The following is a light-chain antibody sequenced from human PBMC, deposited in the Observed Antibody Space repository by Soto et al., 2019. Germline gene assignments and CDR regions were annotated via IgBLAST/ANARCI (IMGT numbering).Light chain of an antibody. J-gene: IGLJ1*01. CDR2: GNT. V-gene: IGLV1-44*01. Sequence: QSVLTQPPSASGTPGRRVTISCSGTTSNIGRSTVSWYQQFPGAAPKLLIYGNTQRPLGVPVRFSGSKSDTSASLAISGLQSEDEADYYCATWNDGIFVFGIGTRSPS. CDR3: ATWNDGIFV. CDR1: TSNIGRST.